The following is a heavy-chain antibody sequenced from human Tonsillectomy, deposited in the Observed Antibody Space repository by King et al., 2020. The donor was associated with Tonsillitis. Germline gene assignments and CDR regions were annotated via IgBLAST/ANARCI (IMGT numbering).Heavy chain of an antibody. J-gene: IGHJ6*03. CDR3: ARTFCSGGGCHYYFIYMDV. CDR2: IYHSGST. D-gene: IGHD2-15*01. Sequence: LQLQESGPGLVKPSETLSLTCAVSGGSISSRSYFWGWIRQPPGKGLEWIGAIYHSGSTYYNPSLQSRVTMSVDTPKNQFSLKLSSVSAADTAIYYCARTFCSGGGCHYYFIYMDVWGTGTTVTVSS. V-gene: IGHV4-39*01. CDR1: GGSISSRSYF.